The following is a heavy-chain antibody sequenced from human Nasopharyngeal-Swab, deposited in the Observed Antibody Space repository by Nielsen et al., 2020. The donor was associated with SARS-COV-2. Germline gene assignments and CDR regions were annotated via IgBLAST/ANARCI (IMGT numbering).Heavy chain of an antibody. CDR1: GYTFTSYA. CDR3: ARDERAYYSNYIGY. D-gene: IGHD4-11*01. V-gene: IGHV7-4-1*02. J-gene: IGHJ4*02. CDR2: INTNTGNP. Sequence: ASVKVSCKASGYTFTSYAMNWVRQAPGQGLEWMGWINTNTGNPTYAQGFTGRFVFSLDTSVSTAYLQISSLKAEDTAVYYCARDERAYYSNYIGYWGQGTLATVSS.